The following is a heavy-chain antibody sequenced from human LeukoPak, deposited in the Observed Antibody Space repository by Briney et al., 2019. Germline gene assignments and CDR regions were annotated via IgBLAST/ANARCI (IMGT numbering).Heavy chain of an antibody. CDR3: ASFPYYGSGSYW. CDR1: GYTFTGYY. Sequence: WASVKVSCKASGYTFTGYYMHWVRQAPGQGPEWMGRINPNSGGTNYAQKFQGRVTMTRDTSISTAYMELSRLRSDDTAVYYCASFPYYGSGSYWWGQGTLVTVSS. CDR2: INPNSGGT. V-gene: IGHV1-2*06. D-gene: IGHD3-10*01. J-gene: IGHJ4*02.